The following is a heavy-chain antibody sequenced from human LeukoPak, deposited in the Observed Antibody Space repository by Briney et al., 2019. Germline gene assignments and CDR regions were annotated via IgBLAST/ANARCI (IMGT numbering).Heavy chain of an antibody. V-gene: IGHV4-61*03. CDR3: ARDLAVVAPAATLDY. CDR2: IYYSGTT. CDR1: GGSVSSGSYY. D-gene: IGHD2-2*01. J-gene: IGHJ4*02. Sequence: SETLSLTCTVSGGSVSSGSYYWSWIRQPPGKGLEWFGYIYYSGTTNYNPSLKSRVIISIDTSKNHFSLKLSSVTAADTAVYYCARDLAVVAPAATLDYWGQGTLVTVSS.